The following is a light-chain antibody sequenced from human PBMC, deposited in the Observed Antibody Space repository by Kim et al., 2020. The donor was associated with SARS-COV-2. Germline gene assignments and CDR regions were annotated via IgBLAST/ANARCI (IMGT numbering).Light chain of an antibody. CDR3: QAWDSSPYV. CDR2: QDS. Sequence: SYELTQPPSVSVSPGQTASITCSGDKLGDKYACWYQQKPGQSPVLVIYQDSKRPSGIPERFSGSNSGNTATLTISGTQAMDEADYYCQAWDSSPYVFGTGTKFTFL. CDR1: KLGDKY. J-gene: IGLJ1*01. V-gene: IGLV3-1*01.